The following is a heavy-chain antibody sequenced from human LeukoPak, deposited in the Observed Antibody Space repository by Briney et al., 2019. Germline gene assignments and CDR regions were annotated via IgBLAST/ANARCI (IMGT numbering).Heavy chain of an antibody. CDR1: GFTFTTYG. CDR3: ARENGVGVLRFGIRGAPFDY. J-gene: IGHJ4*02. V-gene: IGHV1-18*01. CDR2: ISAYNGIT. Sequence: ASVRVSCKASGFTFTTYGFSWVRQAPGQGLEWLGWISAYNGITNFAQKFRGRVTMTTETSTSTVYMELRSLTSDDTAVYYCARENGVGVLRFGIRGAPFDYWGQGTLVTVSS. D-gene: IGHD3-3*01.